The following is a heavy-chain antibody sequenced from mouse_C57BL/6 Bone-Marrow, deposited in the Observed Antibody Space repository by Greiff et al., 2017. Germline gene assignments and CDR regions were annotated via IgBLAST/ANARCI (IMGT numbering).Heavy chain of an antibody. J-gene: IGHJ4*01. CDR1: GYTFTSYW. V-gene: IGHV1-69*01. D-gene: IGHD2-2*01. Sequence: QVQLKQPGAELVMPGASVKLSCKASGYTFTSYWMHWVKQRPGQGLEWIGEIVPSDSCTNYNQKFKGKSTLTVDKASSTAYMQLSSLTSEDSAVYYCASDGYDDYAMDYWGQGTSVTVSS. CDR2: IVPSDSCT. CDR3: ASDGYDDYAMDY.